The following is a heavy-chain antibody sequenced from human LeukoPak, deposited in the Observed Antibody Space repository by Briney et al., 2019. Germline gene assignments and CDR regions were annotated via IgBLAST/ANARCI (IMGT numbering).Heavy chain of an antibody. J-gene: IGHJ5*02. CDR1: GGSISSYY. D-gene: IGHD6-13*01. CDR2: IYTSGST. CDR3: ARLAIAAAAYNWFDP. V-gene: IGHV4-4*07. Sequence: SETLSLTCTVSGGSISSYYCSWIRQPAGKGLEWIGRIYTSGSTNYNPSLKSRVTISVDTSKNQFSLKLSSVTAADTAVYYCARLAIAAAAYNWFDPWGQGTLVTVSS.